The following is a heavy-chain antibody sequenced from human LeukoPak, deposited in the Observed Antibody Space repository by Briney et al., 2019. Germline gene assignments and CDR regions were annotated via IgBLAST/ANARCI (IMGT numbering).Heavy chain of an antibody. Sequence: ASVKVSCKASGYTFTSYGISWVRQAPGQGLEWMGWISAYNGNTNYAQKLQGRVTMTTDTSTSTAYMELRSLRSDDTAVYYCARGRMRGHSYGYKGDYYYYYMDVWGKGTTVTVSS. V-gene: IGHV1-18*01. CDR3: ARGRMRGHSYGYKGDYYYYYMDV. CDR1: GYTFTSYG. CDR2: ISAYNGNT. J-gene: IGHJ6*03. D-gene: IGHD5-18*01.